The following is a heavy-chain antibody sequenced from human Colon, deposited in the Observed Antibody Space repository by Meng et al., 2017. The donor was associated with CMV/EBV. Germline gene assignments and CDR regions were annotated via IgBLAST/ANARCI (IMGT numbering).Heavy chain of an antibody. V-gene: IGHV1-2*02. J-gene: IGHJ4*02. D-gene: IGHD1-26*01. CDR2: INPITGGT. Sequence: QVLLVPSGAEVKKPGASVKVSCKASGYTFTGYFIYWVRQAPGQGLEWLGVINPITGGTNYAQKFQGRVTMTRDTSMNTAYMELSRLRSDDTAVYYCASLSGGDFDYWGQGTLVTVSS. CDR3: ASLSGGDFDY. CDR1: GYTFTGYF.